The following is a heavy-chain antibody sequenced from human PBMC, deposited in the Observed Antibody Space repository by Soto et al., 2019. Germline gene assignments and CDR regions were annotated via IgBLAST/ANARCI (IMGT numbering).Heavy chain of an antibody. CDR2: IYYSGST. D-gene: IGHD3-22*01. J-gene: IGHJ4*02. CDR1: GGSISPYY. V-gene: IGHV4-59*01. Sequence: QVQLQESGPRLVKPSETLSLTCTVSGGSISPYYWSWIRQPPGRGLEWIGYIYYSGSTNYNPSLKSRVTIXXDXSXXQFSPNLITGTAADTAVYYCVRDIGGYDDSSSYANWGQGTLVTVSS. CDR3: VRDIGGYDDSSSYAN.